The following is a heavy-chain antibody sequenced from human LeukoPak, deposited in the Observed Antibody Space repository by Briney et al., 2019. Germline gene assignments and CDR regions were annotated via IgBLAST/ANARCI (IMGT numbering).Heavy chain of an antibody. D-gene: IGHD3-22*01. J-gene: IGHJ4*02. CDR3: ARRGYYYDSSGYPHYYFDY. CDR2: ISPGDSDT. V-gene: IGHV5-51*01. CDR1: GYSFTSYW. Sequence: ESLKISCKGSGYSFTSYWIGWVRQMPGKGLGWMGLISPGDSDTRYSPSFQGQVTISADKSISTAYLQWSSLKASDTAMYYCARRGYYYDSSGYPHYYFDYWGQGTLVTVSS.